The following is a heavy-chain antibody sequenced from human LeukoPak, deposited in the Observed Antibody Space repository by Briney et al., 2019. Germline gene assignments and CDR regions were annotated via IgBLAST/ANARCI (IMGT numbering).Heavy chain of an antibody. D-gene: IGHD1-7*01. J-gene: IGHJ4*02. V-gene: IGHV3-21*01. CDR2: ISSSSSYI. Sequence: PGGSLRLSCAASGFTFSSYSMNWVRQAPGKGLEWVSSISSSSSYIYYADSVKGRFTISRDNAKNSLYPQMNSLRAEDTAVYYCARSLTGTGDYWGQGTLVTVSS. CDR1: GFTFSSYS. CDR3: ARSLTGTGDY.